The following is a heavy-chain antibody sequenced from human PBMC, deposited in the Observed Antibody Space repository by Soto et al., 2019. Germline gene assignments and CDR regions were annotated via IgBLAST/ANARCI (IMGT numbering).Heavy chain of an antibody. Sequence: QVQLVESGGGVVQPGRSLRLSCAASGFTFSHYAMHWVRQAPGKGLEWVALMSYDGSNEYYADSVKGRFTISRDNSKNTLYLQMNSLRAEDTALYYCAKDGRHNFDYWGQGTLVTVSS. CDR2: MSYDGSNE. CDR3: AKDGRHNFDY. CDR1: GFTFSHYA. J-gene: IGHJ4*02. V-gene: IGHV3-30*18.